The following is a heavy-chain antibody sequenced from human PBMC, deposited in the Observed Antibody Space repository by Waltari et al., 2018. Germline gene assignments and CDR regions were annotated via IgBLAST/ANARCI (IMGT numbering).Heavy chain of an antibody. D-gene: IGHD6-13*01. J-gene: IGHJ4*02. CDR2: ISSSSSYR. CDR1: GFTFSSYS. Sequence: EVQLVESGGGLVKPGGSLRLSCAASGFTFSSYSMNWVRQAPGKGLEWVSSISSSSSYRYYADSVKGRFTISRDNAKNSLYLQMNSLRAEDTAVYYCARDPAAAGPYWGQGTVVTV. V-gene: IGHV3-21*01. CDR3: ARDPAAAGPY.